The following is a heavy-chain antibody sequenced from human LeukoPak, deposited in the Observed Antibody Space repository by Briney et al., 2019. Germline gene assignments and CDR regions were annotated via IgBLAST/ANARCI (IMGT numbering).Heavy chain of an antibody. CDR2: IYTTGDT. D-gene: IGHD3/OR15-3a*01. Sequence: PSETLSLTCTVSSGSIRSYHWAWIRQPAGKELEWTGRIYTTGDTDYNPSLKSRVTMSVGTSKNQFSLNLRSVTTADTAFYYCARNGYTKSWTHLDYWGQGILVSVSS. V-gene: IGHV4-4*07. CDR1: SGSIRSYH. CDR3: ARNGYTKSWTHLDY. J-gene: IGHJ4*02.